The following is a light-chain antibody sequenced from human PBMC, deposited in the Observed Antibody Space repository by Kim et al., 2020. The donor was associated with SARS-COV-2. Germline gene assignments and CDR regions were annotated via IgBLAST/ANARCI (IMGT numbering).Light chain of an antibody. CDR3: SAYTSISTVI. CDR1: SSDVGDYNY. V-gene: IGLV2-14*03. Sequence: QSALTQPASVSGSPGQSTTISCTGTSSDVGDYNYVSWYQQHPGKAPKVMIYDVSNRPSGVSSRFSGSKSGNMASLTITGLQAEDEADYYCSAYTSISTVIFGGGTQLTVL. J-gene: IGLJ2*01. CDR2: DVS.